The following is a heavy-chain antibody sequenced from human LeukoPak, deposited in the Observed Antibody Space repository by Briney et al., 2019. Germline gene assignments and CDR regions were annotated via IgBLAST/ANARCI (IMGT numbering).Heavy chain of an antibody. Sequence: PGGSLRLSCAASGFTFSNYGMHWVRQAPGKGLEWVAVIRNDGTNKLYTDSVRGRFTISRDNSKNTMFLQMNSLRAEDTAVYYCARDMSSGWWHLFGYWGQGTLVTVSS. CDR1: GFTFSNYG. CDR3: ARDMSSGWWHLFGY. CDR2: IRNDGTNK. D-gene: IGHD6-19*01. V-gene: IGHV3-33*01. J-gene: IGHJ4*02.